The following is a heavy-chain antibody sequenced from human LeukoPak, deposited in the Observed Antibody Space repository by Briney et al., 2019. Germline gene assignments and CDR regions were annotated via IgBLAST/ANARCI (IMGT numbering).Heavy chain of an antibody. J-gene: IGHJ4*02. Sequence: SETLSLTCNVSGGAISSTAYYWGWIRQPPGKGLEWIGSIYYSGSTYYNPSPKSRVTISVDTSLNPFSLKLNSVTAADTALYYCARHPPYGSRNWGAYYFDSWGQGTLVTVPS. D-gene: IGHD3-10*01. CDR2: IYYSGST. CDR3: ARHPPYGSRNWGAYYFDS. V-gene: IGHV4-39*01. CDR1: GGAISSTAYY.